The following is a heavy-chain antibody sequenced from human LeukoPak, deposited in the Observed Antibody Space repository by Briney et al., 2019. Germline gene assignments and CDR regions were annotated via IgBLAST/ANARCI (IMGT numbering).Heavy chain of an antibody. Sequence: VASVKVSCKASGGTFNSYAISWVRQAPGQELEWMGGIMPLFGTANYAQEFQGRVTFTTDESASTAYMEVSSLRSEDTAVYYCASGSLGDGYGVGDYYQYMDVWGKGTTVTVSS. CDR2: IMPLFGTA. V-gene: IGHV1-69*05. CDR3: ASGSLGDGYGVGDYYQYMDV. D-gene: IGHD5-24*01. CDR1: GGTFNSYA. J-gene: IGHJ6*03.